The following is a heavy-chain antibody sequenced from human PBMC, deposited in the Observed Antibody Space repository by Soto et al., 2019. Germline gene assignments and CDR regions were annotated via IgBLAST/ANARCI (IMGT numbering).Heavy chain of an antibody. CDR2: IIPLLDIT. D-gene: IGHD5-12*01. CDR1: GGTFSNDI. Sequence: SCKASGGTFSNDIITWVRQAPGQGLEWMGRIIPLLDITNYAQKFQGRVTITADKSTSTAYMELNSLRSEDTAVYYCARDSNVDIVATMRYYGMDVWGQGTTVTVSS. V-gene: IGHV1-69*04. J-gene: IGHJ6*02. CDR3: ARDSNVDIVATMRYYGMDV.